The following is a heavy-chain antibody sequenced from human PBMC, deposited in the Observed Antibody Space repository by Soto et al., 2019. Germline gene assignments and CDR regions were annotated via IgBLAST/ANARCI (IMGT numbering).Heavy chain of an antibody. CDR3: ASSRDGCHYRADF. Sequence: QVQLQESGPGLVKPSETLSLTCTVSGGSITTYYWSWIRQPPGKGLEWIGYIYYSGSTNYNPSLKSRVTISVDTSKNQFSLKLSSVTAADTAVYFCASSRDGCHYRADFWGQGTLVTVSS. D-gene: IGHD5-12*01. CDR1: GGSITTYY. J-gene: IGHJ4*02. V-gene: IGHV4-59*08. CDR2: IYYSGST.